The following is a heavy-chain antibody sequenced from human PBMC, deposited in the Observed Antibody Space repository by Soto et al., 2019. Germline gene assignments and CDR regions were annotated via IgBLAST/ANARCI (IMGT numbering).Heavy chain of an antibody. CDR2: ISYSVST. CDR1: GGSISSVHYY. V-gene: IGHV4-31*03. J-gene: IGHJ3*02. Sequence: QVQLQESGPGLVKPSETLSLNCTVAGGSISSVHYYWSWIRQHPGKGLEWIGYISYSVSTFYNPSLKSRLTVSVDTSKNRFSLKLTSVTAADTAAYYCARSAQWNAFDICGQGTIVIVSS. D-gene: IGHD2-8*01. CDR3: ARSAQWNAFDI.